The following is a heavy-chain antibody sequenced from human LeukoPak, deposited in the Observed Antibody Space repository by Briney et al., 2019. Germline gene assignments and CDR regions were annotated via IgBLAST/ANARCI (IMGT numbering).Heavy chain of an antibody. CDR1: GFTVSSNY. CDR2: IYSGGST. D-gene: IGHD3-10*01. Sequence: GGSLRLSCAASGFTVSSNYMSWVRQAPGKGLEWVSVIYSGGSTYYADSVKGRFTISRDNSKNTLYLQMNSLRAEDTAVYHCARARVLLWFGEPPDAFDIWGQGTMVTVSS. V-gene: IGHV3-66*01. CDR3: ARARVLLWFGEPPDAFDI. J-gene: IGHJ3*02.